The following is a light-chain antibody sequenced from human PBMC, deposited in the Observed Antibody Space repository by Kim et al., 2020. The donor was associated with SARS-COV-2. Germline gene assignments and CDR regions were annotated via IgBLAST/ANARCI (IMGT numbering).Light chain of an antibody. J-gene: IGLJ2*01. V-gene: IGLV3-1*01. CDR3: QAWDSSTRVV. CDR2: QNN. Sequence: SYELTQPPSVSVSPGQTASIACSGDNLGDKYACWYQQKPGQSPVLVIYQNNRRPSGIPERFSGSNSGNTATLTISGTQAMDEADYYCQAWDSSTRVVFGGGTQLTVL. CDR1: NLGDKY.